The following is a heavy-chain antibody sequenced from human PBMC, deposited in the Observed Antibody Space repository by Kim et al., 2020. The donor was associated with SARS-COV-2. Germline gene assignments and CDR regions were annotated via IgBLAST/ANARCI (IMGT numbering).Heavy chain of an antibody. J-gene: IGHJ4*02. CDR2: VNNYGIT. CDR1: GTSFSGHY. V-gene: IGHV4-34*01. Sequence: SETLSLTCAVNGTSFSGHYWTWIRQPPGKGLEWIGEVNNYGITNFSPSLKNRLSISLDTSKNQFSLRLIPVSAADAAAYYCVRGERIFGVIVPLEYWGQG. D-gene: IGHD3-3*01. CDR3: VRGERIFGVIVPLEY.